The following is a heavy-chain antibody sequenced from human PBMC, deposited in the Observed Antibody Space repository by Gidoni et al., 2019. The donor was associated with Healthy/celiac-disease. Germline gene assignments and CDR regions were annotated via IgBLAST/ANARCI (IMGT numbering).Heavy chain of an antibody. D-gene: IGHD6-19*01. CDR1: GFTFSSYA. CDR3: AKAGLDGNAFDI. J-gene: IGHJ3*02. Sequence: EVQLLESGGGLVQPGGSLRLSCAASGFTFSSYAMSWVRQAPGKGLELVSAISGSGGSTYYADSVKGRFTISRDNSKNTLYLQMNSLRAEDTAVYYCAKAGLDGNAFDIWGQGTMVTVSS. V-gene: IGHV3-23*01. CDR2: ISGSGGST.